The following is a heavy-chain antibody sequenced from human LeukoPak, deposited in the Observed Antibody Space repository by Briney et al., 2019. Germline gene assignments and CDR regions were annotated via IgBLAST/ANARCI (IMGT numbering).Heavy chain of an antibody. CDR3: ARRLAAAGQLGLRSFDF. CDR1: GFSFTTYW. Sequence: HGESLKISCKGSGFSFTTYWIGWVRQMPGKGLEWMGIIYPGDSDTRYSPSFQGQVTISVDKSISTAYLQWSSLKASDTAMYYCARRLAAAGQLGLRSFDFWGQGTLVTVSS. D-gene: IGHD6-13*01. CDR2: IYPGDSDT. V-gene: IGHV5-51*01. J-gene: IGHJ4*02.